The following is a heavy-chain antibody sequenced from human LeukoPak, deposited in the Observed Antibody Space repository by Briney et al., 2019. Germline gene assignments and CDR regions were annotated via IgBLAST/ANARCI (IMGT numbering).Heavy chain of an antibody. CDR3: ARHRGYSYGYIDY. CDR2: IYYSGST. Sequence: SETLSLTCSVSGGSISSTGYYWGWIRQPPGKGLECIGSIYYSGSTYYNPSLKSRVTISVDTSKNQVSLKLSSVTAADAAVYYCARHRGYSYGYIDYWGQGTLVTVSS. V-gene: IGHV4-39*01. J-gene: IGHJ4*02. CDR1: GGSISSTGYY. D-gene: IGHD5-18*01.